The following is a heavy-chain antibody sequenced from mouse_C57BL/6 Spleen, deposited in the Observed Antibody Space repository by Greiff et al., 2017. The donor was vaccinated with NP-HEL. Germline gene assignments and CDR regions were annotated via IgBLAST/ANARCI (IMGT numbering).Heavy chain of an antibody. CDR3: ARSPYYYGSDY. D-gene: IGHD1-1*01. V-gene: IGHV5-17*01. CDR1: GFTFSDYG. J-gene: IGHJ2*01. CDR2: ISSGSSTI. Sequence: EVHLVESGGGLVKPGGSLRLSCAASGFTFSDYGMHWVRQAPEKGLEWVAYISSGSSTIYYADTVKGRFTISRDNARNTLFLQMTSLRFEDTAMYYCARSPYYYGSDYWGQGTTLTVSS.